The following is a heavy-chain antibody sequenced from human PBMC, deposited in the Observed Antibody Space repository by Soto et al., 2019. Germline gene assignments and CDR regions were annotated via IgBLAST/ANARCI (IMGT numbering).Heavy chain of an antibody. V-gene: IGHV1-3*01. Sequence: QVQVVQSGAEVKKPGASVKVSCKASGYTLSNYAMHWVRQAPGQRLEWMGWINAGNGDIKYSQKFQGRVSITRDTSANTGYMELGSLRFEDTAVYYGARDGEGRAAAGMVSWGQGTLVTFSS. CDR3: ARDGEGRAAAGMVS. J-gene: IGHJ5*02. D-gene: IGHD6-13*01. CDR1: GYTLSNYA. CDR2: INAGNGDI.